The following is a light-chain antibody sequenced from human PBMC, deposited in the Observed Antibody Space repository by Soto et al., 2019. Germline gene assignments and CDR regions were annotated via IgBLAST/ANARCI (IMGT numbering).Light chain of an antibody. J-gene: IGKJ4*01. CDR2: DAS. CDR3: QQRHSTPLP. CDR1: QSISSW. V-gene: IGKV1-5*01. Sequence: DIQMTQSPSTLSASVGDRVTITCRASQSISSWLAWYQQKPGKAPKLLIYDASSLESGVPSRFSGSGSGTEGTLTIRSMQPEEGATDYGQQRHSTPLPVGGGTQVDIK.